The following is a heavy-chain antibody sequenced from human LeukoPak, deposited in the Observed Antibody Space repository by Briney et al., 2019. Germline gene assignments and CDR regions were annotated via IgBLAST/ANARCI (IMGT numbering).Heavy chain of an antibody. CDR3: ARATGLLRFLEWLPDY. D-gene: IGHD3-3*01. CDR1: GFTFSSYE. Sequence: GGSLRLSCAASGFTFSSYEMSWVRQAPGKGLEWVSYISSSGSTIYYADSVKGRFTISRDNAKNSLYLQMNSLRAEDTALYYCARATGLLRFLEWLPDYWGQGTLVTVSS. CDR2: ISSSGSTI. V-gene: IGHV3-48*03. J-gene: IGHJ4*02.